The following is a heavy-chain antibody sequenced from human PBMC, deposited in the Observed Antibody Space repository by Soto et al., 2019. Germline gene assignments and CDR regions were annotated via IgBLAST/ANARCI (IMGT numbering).Heavy chain of an antibody. D-gene: IGHD3-3*01. J-gene: IGHJ6*02. CDR2: INSDGSST. Sequence: GGSLRLSCAASGFTFSSYWMHWVRQAPGKGLVWVSRINSDGSSTSYADSVKGRFTISRDNAKNTLYLQMNSLRAEDTAVYYCARDVRRFLEWLRDYYYYYYGMDVWGQGTTVTVS. V-gene: IGHV3-74*01. CDR1: GFTFSSYW. CDR3: ARDVRRFLEWLRDYYYYYYGMDV.